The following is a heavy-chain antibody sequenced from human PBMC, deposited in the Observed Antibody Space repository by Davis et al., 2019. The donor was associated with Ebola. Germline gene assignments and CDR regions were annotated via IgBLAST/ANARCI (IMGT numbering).Heavy chain of an antibody. V-gene: IGHV4-59*01. CDR1: GASMTIYS. D-gene: IGHD1-1*01. CDR3: ARFKRGLYTWNDFHYFDY. CDR2: VYYNGAT. Sequence: PSETLSLTCAVSGASMTIYSWSWIRQPPGKGLEWIGYVYYNGATNYNPSLKSRVAMSVDTSKYQFSLRVSSVTAADTAIYYCARFKRGLYTWNDFHYFDYWGQGALVTVSS. J-gene: IGHJ4*02.